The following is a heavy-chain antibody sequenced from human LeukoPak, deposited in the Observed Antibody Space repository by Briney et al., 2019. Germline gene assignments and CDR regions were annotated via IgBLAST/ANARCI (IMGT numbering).Heavy chain of an antibody. CDR1: GGSFSGYY. CDR2: INHSGST. Sequence: SETLSLTCAVYGGSFSGYYWSWIRQPPGNGLEWIGEINHSGSTNYNPSLKSRVTISVDTSKNQFSLKLSSVTAADTAVYYCARVRGDYYGSGIGNWFDPWGQGTLVTVSS. D-gene: IGHD3-10*01. CDR3: ARVRGDYYGSGIGNWFDP. V-gene: IGHV4-34*01. J-gene: IGHJ5*02.